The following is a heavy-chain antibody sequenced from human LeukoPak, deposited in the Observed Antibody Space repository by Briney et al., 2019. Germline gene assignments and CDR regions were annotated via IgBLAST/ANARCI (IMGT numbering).Heavy chain of an antibody. D-gene: IGHD2-2*01. V-gene: IGHV3-23*01. CDR1: GFTFRGYA. CDR2: MSGGGGDT. CDR3: AEATCSSTSCPSAY. Sequence: GGSLRLSCAASGFTFRGYAMSWVRQAPGKGLDWVSGMSGGGGDTYYADSVKGRFTISRDNSKNTLYLQMNSLRAEDTAMYYCAEATCSSTSCPSAYWGQGTLVTVSS. J-gene: IGHJ4*02.